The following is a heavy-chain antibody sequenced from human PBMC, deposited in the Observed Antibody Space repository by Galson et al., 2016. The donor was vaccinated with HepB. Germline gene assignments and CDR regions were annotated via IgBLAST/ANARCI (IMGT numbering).Heavy chain of an antibody. CDR2: IYYTQST. Sequence: ETLSPTSTVSGGSIISSTSYWLWFRQSPVKGLEWIGSIYYTQSTSYNPSLKSRLTISVDPSKNRFPLQLSSVTAADTAVYYCAGGGVSYSDFWGQGTLVTVSS. J-gene: IGHJ4*02. V-gene: IGHV4-39*01. D-gene: IGHD2-8*01. CDR1: GGSIISSTSY. CDR3: AGGGVSYSDF.